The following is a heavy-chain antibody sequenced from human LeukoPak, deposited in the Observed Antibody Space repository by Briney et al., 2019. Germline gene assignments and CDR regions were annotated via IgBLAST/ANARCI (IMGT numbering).Heavy chain of an antibody. V-gene: IGHV3-48*01. CDR2: ISLSTTSI. J-gene: IGHJ6*03. CDR3: AKVGPGYTFNYFYMDV. D-gene: IGHD5-18*01. CDR1: GFTFSSYN. Sequence: GGSLRLSCAASGFTFSSYNMNWVRQAPGKGLEWISYISLSTTSIYYADSVKGRFTISRDNAKNSLYLQVNSLRVEDTALYYCAKVGPGYTFNYFYMDVWGKGTTVIVSS.